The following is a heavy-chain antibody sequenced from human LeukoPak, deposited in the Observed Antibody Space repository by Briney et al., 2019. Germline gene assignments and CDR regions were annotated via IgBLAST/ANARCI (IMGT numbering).Heavy chain of an antibody. Sequence: SETLSLTCTVSGGSISSYYWKWIRQPPGKGLEWIGYIYSSGRTNYNPSLKSQVTMSVDTSKNQFSLKVISVTAADTAVYYCARLSAGFNSSYWFDPWGQGTLVTVSS. D-gene: IGHD2/OR15-2a*01. CDR1: GGSISSYY. CDR3: ARLSAGFNSSYWFDP. CDR2: IYSSGRT. V-gene: IGHV4-4*09. J-gene: IGHJ5*02.